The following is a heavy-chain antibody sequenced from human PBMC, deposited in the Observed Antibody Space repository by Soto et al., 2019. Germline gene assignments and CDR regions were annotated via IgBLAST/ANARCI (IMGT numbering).Heavy chain of an antibody. J-gene: IGHJ6*02. V-gene: IGHV1-69*13. CDR3: AREEASYDFWSGYRSMDV. CDR1: GGTFSSYA. Sequence: ASVKVSCKASGGTFSSYAISWVRQAPGQGLEWMGGIIPIFGTANYAQKFQGRVTITADESTSTAYMELSSLRSEDTAVYYCAREEASYDFWSGYRSMDVWGQGTTVTVS. D-gene: IGHD3-3*01. CDR2: IIPIFGTA.